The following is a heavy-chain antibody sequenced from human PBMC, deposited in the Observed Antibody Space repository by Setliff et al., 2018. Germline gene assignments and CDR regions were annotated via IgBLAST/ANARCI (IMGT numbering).Heavy chain of an antibody. Sequence: SETLSLTCAVSGGSISSPNWWNWVRQPPGKGLEWIGEIYHSGTTNYNPSLKSRVTMSVDKSRNQFSLRLTSVTAADTALYYCARPNCSGGDCYSSAFDVWGHGTTVTVSS. V-gene: IGHV4-4*02. CDR3: ARPNCSGGDCYSSAFDV. CDR2: IYHSGTT. CDR1: GGSISSPNW. D-gene: IGHD2-15*01. J-gene: IGHJ3*01.